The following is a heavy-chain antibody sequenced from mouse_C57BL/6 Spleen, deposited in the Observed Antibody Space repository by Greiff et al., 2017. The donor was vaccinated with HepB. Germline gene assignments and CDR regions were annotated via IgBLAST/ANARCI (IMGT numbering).Heavy chain of an antibody. J-gene: IGHJ4*01. D-gene: IGHD1-1*01. CDR2: IYPGDGDT. Sequence: QVQLQQSGPELVKPGASVKISCKASGYAFSSSWMNWVKQRPGKGLEWIGRIYPGDGDTNYNGKFKGKATLTADKSSSTAYMQLSSLTSEDSAVYFCARPLLRYPYYAMDYWGQGTSVTVSS. V-gene: IGHV1-82*01. CDR3: ARPLLRYPYYAMDY. CDR1: GYAFSSSW.